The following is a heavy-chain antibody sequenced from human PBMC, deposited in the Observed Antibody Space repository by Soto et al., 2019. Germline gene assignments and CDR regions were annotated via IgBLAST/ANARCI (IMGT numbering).Heavy chain of an antibody. J-gene: IGHJ6*02. CDR3: AREGLVLVPTTVNTDYYYYAMDV. V-gene: IGHV1-69*05. CDR2: IIPRSATS. CDR1: GDTFSTYT. D-gene: IGHD2-2*01. Sequence: QVQLVQSGAEVKKPGSSVKVSCKASGDTFSTYTITWMRQAPGQGLECMGGIIPRSATSNYAQKVQGRVTITPDESKSTASMELSSMRSEDTADYYCAREGLVLVPTTVNTDYYYYAMDVWGQGTTVTVSS.